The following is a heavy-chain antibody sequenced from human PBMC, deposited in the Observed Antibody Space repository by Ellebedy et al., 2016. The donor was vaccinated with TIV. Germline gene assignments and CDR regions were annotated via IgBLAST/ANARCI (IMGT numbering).Heavy chain of an antibody. CDR2: SFYSGST. CDR3: ARSPVFDTLTGYYFDL. CDR1: GGSISSYY. J-gene: IGHJ3*01. V-gene: IGHV4-59*01. D-gene: IGHD3-9*01. Sequence: MPSETLSLTCTVSGGSISSYYWSRIRQPPGKALEWLGYSFYSGSTYYNPSLKSRVTIPVDASKNQFSLKLTSVTAADTAVYYCARSPVFDTLTGYYFDLWGQGTLVSVSS.